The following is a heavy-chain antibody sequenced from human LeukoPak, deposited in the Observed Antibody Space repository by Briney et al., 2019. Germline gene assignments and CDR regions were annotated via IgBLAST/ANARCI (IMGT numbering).Heavy chain of an antibody. CDR3: ARSGFSNPFDP. CDR1: GGSISSGSYY. Sequence: PSETLSLTCTVSGGSISSGSYYWGWIRQPPGKGLEWIGSIYYSGSTYYNPSLKSRVTISVDTSKNQFSLKLSSVTAADTAVYYCARSGFSNPFDPWGQGTLVTVSS. CDR2: IYYSGST. D-gene: IGHD6-13*01. V-gene: IGHV4-39*07. J-gene: IGHJ5*02.